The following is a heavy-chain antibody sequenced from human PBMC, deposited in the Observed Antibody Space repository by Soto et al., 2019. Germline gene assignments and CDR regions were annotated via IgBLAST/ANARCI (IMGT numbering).Heavy chain of an antibody. V-gene: IGHV1-69*13. J-gene: IGHJ6*02. D-gene: IGHD4-17*01. CDR1: GGTFSSYA. Sequence: SVKVSCKASGGTFSSYAISWVRQAPGQGLEWMGGIIPIFGTANYAQKFQGRVTITADESTSTAYMELSSLRSEDTAVYYCARHVSFSRLRNYYYGMDVWGQGTTVTVSS. CDR2: IIPIFGTA. CDR3: ARHVSFSRLRNYYYGMDV.